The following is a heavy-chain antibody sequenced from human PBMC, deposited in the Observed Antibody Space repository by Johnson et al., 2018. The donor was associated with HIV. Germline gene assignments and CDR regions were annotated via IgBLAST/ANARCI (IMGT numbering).Heavy chain of an antibody. V-gene: IGHV3-9*01. CDR1: GFTFRNYG. D-gene: IGHD2-15*01. Sequence: VQLVESGGGLVQPGGSLRLSCAASGFTFRNYGMHWVRQAPGKGLEWVSGIRWNSGSIGYEDSVKGRFTISRDNANYSLDLQMNSLRAKDTAVYYCEAVVSAFDIWGQGTMVTVSS. CDR2: IRWNSGSI. CDR3: EAVVSAFDI. J-gene: IGHJ3*02.